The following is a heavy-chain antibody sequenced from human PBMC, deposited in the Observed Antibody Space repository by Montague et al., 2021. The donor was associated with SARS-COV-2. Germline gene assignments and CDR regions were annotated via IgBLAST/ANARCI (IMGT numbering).Heavy chain of an antibody. CDR2: VNHSEST. V-gene: IGHV4-34*01. CDR1: GGSFSGFY. D-gene: IGHD3-22*01. J-gene: IGHJ6*03. Sequence: SETLSLTCAASGGSFSGFYWSWVRQSPGKGLEWIGDVNHSESTNYNPSLKGRVTISVDRSKNQFSLRLRSVTAADTAVYYCARGRGLYYESSGGLNYMDVWGGGATVTVSS. CDR3: ARGRGLYYESSGGLNYMDV.